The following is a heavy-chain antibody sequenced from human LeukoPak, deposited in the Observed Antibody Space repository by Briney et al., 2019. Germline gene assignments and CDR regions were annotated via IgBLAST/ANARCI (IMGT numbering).Heavy chain of an antibody. CDR1: GFTFTSSA. J-gene: IGHJ4*02. V-gene: IGHV1-58*01. CDR2: IVVGSGNT. Sequence: SVKVSCKASGFTFTSSAVQWVRQARGQRLERIGWIVVGSGNTNYAQKFQERVTITRDMSTSTAYMELSSLRSEDTAVYYCAADDGDILTAPGDYWGQGTLVTVSS. CDR3: AADDGDILTAPGDY. D-gene: IGHD3-9*01.